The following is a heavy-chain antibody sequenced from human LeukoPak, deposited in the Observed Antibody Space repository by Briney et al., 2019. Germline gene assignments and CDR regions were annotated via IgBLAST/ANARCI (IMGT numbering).Heavy chain of an antibody. V-gene: IGHV6-1*01. CDR1: GDSVSSISVA. CDR2: TYYRSKWYY. CDR3: ALARSEYHYGMDV. Sequence: SQTLSLTCAISGDSVSSISVAWNWIWQSPSRGLEWLGRTYYRSKWYYEYAVSVKGRININPDPSKNQFSLQLNSVTPEDTAVYYCALARSEYHYGMDVWGQGTTVTVSS. J-gene: IGHJ6*02.